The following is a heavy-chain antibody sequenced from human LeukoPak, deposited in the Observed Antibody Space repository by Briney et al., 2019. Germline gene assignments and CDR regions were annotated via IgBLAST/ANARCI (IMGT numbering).Heavy chain of an antibody. CDR1: GFTFSNAW. V-gene: IGHV3-15*01. Sequence: GGSLRLSCAASGFTFSNAWMSWVRQAPGKGLEWVGRIKSKTDGGTTDYAAPVKGRFTISRDDSKNTLYLQMNSLRTEDTAVYYCTTAVDVLRYFDWLSMNYYYYGMDVWGQGTTVTVSS. CDR2: IKSKTDGGTT. CDR3: TTAVDVLRYFDWLSMNYYYYGMDV. D-gene: IGHD3-9*01. J-gene: IGHJ6*02.